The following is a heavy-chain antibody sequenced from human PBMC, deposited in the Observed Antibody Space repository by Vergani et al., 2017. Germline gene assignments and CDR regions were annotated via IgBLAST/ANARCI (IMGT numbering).Heavy chain of an antibody. D-gene: IGHD4-17*01. J-gene: IGHJ2*01. Sequence: QVQLQESGPGLVKPSETLSLTCTVSGGSISSYYWSWIRQHPGKGLEWIGYIYYSGSTYYNPSLKSRVTISVDTSKNQFSLKLSSVTAADTAVYYCARDRPHDYGDYYDGVVTPGHWYFDLWGRGTLVTVSS. CDR1: GGSISSYY. V-gene: IGHV4-59*06. CDR2: IYYSGST. CDR3: ARDRPHDYGDYYDGVVTPGHWYFDL.